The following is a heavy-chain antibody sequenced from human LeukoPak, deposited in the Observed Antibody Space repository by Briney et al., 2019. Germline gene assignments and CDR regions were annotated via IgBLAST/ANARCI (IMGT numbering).Heavy chain of an antibody. V-gene: IGHV3-21*01. CDR1: GFTFSSYS. CDR2: ISSSSSYI. J-gene: IGHJ4*02. D-gene: IGHD3-16*02. Sequence: PGGPLRLSCAASGFTFSSYSMNWVRQAPGKGLEWVSSISSSSSYIYYADSVKGRFTISRDNAKNSLYLQMNSPRAEDTAVYYCARLGRVTVSHLPQAYRPFDYWGQGTLVTVSS. CDR3: ARLGRVTVSHLPQAYRPFDY.